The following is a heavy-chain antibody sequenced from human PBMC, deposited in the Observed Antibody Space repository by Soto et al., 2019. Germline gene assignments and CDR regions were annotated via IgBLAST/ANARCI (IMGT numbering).Heavy chain of an antibody. Sequence: QVQLQESGPGLVKPSQTLSLTCTVSGGSISSGDYYWSWIRQPPGKGLEWIGYIYYSGSTYYNPSLMSRVTISVDTSKNQFSLKLSSVPAADTAVYYCARAKYSSSSFMYYYYGMDVWGQGTTVTVSS. CDR2: IYYSGST. CDR1: GGSISSGDYY. D-gene: IGHD6-6*01. J-gene: IGHJ6*02. CDR3: ARAKYSSSSFMYYYYGMDV. V-gene: IGHV4-30-4*01.